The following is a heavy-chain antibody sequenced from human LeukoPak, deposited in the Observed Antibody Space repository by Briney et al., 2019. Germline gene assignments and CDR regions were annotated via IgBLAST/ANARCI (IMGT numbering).Heavy chain of an antibody. CDR1: GFTFSSYW. D-gene: IGHD2-15*01. CDR2: INSDGSST. CDR3: VRGYSFGPYGMDV. Sequence: WGSLRLSCAASGFTFSSYWMHWVRQAPGKGLVWVSRINSDGSSTNYADSVKGRFTISRDNAKNTLYLQMSSLRAEDTAVYFCVRGYSFGPYGMDVWGQGTTVTVSS. J-gene: IGHJ6*02. V-gene: IGHV3-74*01.